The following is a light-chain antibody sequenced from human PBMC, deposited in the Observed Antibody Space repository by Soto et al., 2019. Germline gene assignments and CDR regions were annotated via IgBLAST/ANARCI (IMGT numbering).Light chain of an antibody. CDR3: QQYYSTPPYT. J-gene: IGKJ2*01. V-gene: IGKV4-1*01. Sequence: DIVMTQSPDSLAVSLGERATINCKSSHSILYTSNNKNFLAWYQQRPGRPPKLLIYWASIRQSGVPDRFTGSGSGTDFTLTISSLQAEDVAVYYCQQYYSTPPYTFGQGTKVDIK. CDR1: HSILYTSNNKNF. CDR2: WAS.